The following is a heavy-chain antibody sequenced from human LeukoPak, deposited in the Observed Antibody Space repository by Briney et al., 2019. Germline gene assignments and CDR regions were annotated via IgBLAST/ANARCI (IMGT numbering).Heavy chain of an antibody. Sequence: PSETLSLTCAVYGGSFSGYYWSWIRQPPGKGLEWIGEINHSGSTNYNPSLKSRVTISVDTSKNQFSLKLSSVTAADTAVYYCATTIVGDPYNWFDPWGQGTLVTVSS. CDR1: GGSFSGYY. CDR2: INHSGST. D-gene: IGHD1-26*01. J-gene: IGHJ5*02. V-gene: IGHV4-34*01. CDR3: ATTIVGDPYNWFDP.